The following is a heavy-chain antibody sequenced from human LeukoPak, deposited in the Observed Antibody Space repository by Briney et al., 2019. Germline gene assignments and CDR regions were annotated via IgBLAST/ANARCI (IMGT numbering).Heavy chain of an antibody. Sequence: SETLSLTCAVSGGSITSSSWWSWVRQPPGEGLERIGEIYHSGDTNYNPSLKSRVTMSVDKSKNQFSLKLSSVTAADTAVYYCARFAADDDAGYRGCWGQGTLVTVSS. CDR3: ARFAADDDAGYRGC. CDR1: GGSITSSSW. J-gene: IGHJ4*02. V-gene: IGHV4-4*02. D-gene: IGHD5-12*01. CDR2: IYHSGDT.